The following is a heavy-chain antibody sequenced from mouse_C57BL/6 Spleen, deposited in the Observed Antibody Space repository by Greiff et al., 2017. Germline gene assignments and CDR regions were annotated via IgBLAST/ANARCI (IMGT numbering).Heavy chain of an antibody. CDR3: ASYYGNYGGY. CDR2: IYPGSGNT. J-gene: IGHJ2*01. Sequence: VQLQQSGPELVKPGASVKISCKASGYSFTSYYIHWVKQRPGQGLAWIGWIYPGSGNTKYNEKFKGKATLKADTSSSTAYMQLSSLTSEDSAVYYCASYYGNYGGYWGQGTTLTVSS. CDR1: GYSFTSYY. V-gene: IGHV1-66*01. D-gene: IGHD2-1*01.